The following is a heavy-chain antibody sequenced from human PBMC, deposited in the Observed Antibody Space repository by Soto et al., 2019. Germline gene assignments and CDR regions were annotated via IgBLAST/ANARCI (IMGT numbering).Heavy chain of an antibody. V-gene: IGHV1-18*01. J-gene: IGHJ4*02. Sequence: ASVKVSCKASGYTFTSYGISWVRQAPGQGLERMGWISAYNGNTNYAQKLQGRVTMTTDTSTSTAYMELRSLRSDDTAVYYCARGPVTTVTTYYYFDYWGQGTLVTVSS. CDR1: GYTFTSYG. CDR3: ARGPVTTVTTYYYFDY. CDR2: ISAYNGNT. D-gene: IGHD4-17*01.